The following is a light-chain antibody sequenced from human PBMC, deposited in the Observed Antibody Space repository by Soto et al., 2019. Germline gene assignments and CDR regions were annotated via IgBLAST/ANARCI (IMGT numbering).Light chain of an antibody. CDR2: EGH. CDR1: SGYVGTYSL. Sequence: QSVLAQPASVSGSPGQSITISCTGASGYVGTYSLVSWYQQHPGKAPKVVIYEGHKRPSGVPDRFSGSTSVNTASLTISGLQVEDEAEYFCFSFTTTSTHVFGTGTKVTVL. CDR3: FSFTTTSTHV. V-gene: IGLV2-14*02. J-gene: IGLJ1*01.